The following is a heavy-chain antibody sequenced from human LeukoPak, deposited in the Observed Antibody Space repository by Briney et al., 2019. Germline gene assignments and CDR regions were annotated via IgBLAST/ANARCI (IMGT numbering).Heavy chain of an antibody. J-gene: IGHJ4*02. CDR3: GIHALLMVYAINLFDY. CDR2: IYYSGST. CDR1: GGSFSSSRYY. D-gene: IGHD2-8*01. V-gene: IGHV4-39*01. Sequence: PSETLSLTCTVSGGSFSSSRYYWGWIRQPPGKGLDWIGNIYYSGSTYYNPSLKSRVTISVDTSKNQFSLKLSCVTDADTGVYYCGIHALLMVYAINLFDYWGQGTLVTVSS.